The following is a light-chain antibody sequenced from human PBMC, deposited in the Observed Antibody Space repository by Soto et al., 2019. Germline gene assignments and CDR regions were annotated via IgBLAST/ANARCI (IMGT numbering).Light chain of an antibody. CDR2: DAF. J-gene: IGKJ4*01. CDR3: QQRANLVT. CDR1: ESVTSY. Sequence: EIVLTQSPATLSLSPGESATLPCRASESVTSYLAWYQQKLGQAPRLLIYDAFKRATGIPARFSGSGSGTDFTLTISSLEPEDSAVYYCQQRANLVTFGGGTTVEIK. V-gene: IGKV3-11*01.